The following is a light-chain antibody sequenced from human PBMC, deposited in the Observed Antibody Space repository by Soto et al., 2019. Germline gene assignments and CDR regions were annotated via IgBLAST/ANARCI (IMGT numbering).Light chain of an antibody. J-gene: IGLJ3*02. CDR3: SSYTSSRIRV. CDR2: DVT. CDR1: SSDIGAYNY. V-gene: IGLV2-14*01. Sequence: QSALTQPASVSGSPGQSITISCTGSSSDIGAYNYVSWYQQHPGKAPKLMIYDVTNRPSGLSNRFSGSKSGSTASLTISRLQAEDEADYCCSSYTSSRIRVFGGGTKLTVL.